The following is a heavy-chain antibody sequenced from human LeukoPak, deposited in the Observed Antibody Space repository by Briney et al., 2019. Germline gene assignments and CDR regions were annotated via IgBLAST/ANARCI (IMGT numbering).Heavy chain of an antibody. V-gene: IGHV1-24*01. CDR3: ARDQDRFDP. CDR2: FDPEDGET. Sequence: ASVKVSCKVSGYTLTELSMHWVRQAPGKGLEWMGGFDPEDGETIYAQKFQGRVTITRDTSASTAYMELSSLRSEDTAVYYCARDQDRFDPWGQGTLVTVSS. CDR1: GYTLTELS. J-gene: IGHJ5*02.